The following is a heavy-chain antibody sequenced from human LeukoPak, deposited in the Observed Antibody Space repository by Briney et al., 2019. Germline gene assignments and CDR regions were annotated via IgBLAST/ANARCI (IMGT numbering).Heavy chain of an antibody. CDR3: VKGGHRYDFWRFDF. D-gene: IGHD3-3*01. CDR2: ISGNGGST. Sequence: PGGSLRLSCEASGFSFSIYDMSWVRQAPGKGLEWVSSISGNGGSTYYANSVKGRFTIARDNSKNTLYMEMNNLTEENTALYYCVKGGHRYDFWRFDFWGRGTLVTVSS. CDR1: GFSFSIYD. J-gene: IGHJ5*01. V-gene: IGHV3-23*01.